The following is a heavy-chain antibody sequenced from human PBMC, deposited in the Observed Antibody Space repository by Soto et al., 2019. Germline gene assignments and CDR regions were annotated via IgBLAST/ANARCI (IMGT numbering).Heavy chain of an antibody. D-gene: IGHD3-16*02. CDR1: GYTFTSYY. J-gene: IGHJ4*02. Sequence: ASLKVSCKASGYTFTSYYMHWVRQAPGQGLEWMGIINPSGGSTSYAQKFQGRVTMTRDTSTSTVYMELSSLRSEDTAVYYCATAGGVIVIPDYWGQGTLVTVSS. V-gene: IGHV1-46*01. CDR3: ATAGGVIVIPDY. CDR2: INPSGGST.